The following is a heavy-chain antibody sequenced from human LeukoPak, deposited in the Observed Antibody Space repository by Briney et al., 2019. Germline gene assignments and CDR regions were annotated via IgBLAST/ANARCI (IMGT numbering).Heavy chain of an antibody. CDR2: ISYDGSNK. CDR3: AKDFDY. Sequence: GRSLRLSCAASGFTFSSYGMHWVRQASGKGLEWVAVISYDGSNKYYADSVKGRFTISRDNSKNTLYLQTNSLRAEDTAVYYCAKDFDYWGQGTLVTVSS. J-gene: IGHJ4*02. CDR1: GFTFSSYG. V-gene: IGHV3-30*18.